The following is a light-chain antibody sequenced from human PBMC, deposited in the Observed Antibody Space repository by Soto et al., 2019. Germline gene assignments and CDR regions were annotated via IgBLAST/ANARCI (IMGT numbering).Light chain of an antibody. CDR1: SSDVGGYNY. J-gene: IGLJ1*01. Sequence: QSVLTQPPSASGSPGQSVTISCAGTSSDVGGYNYVSWYQQYPGKVPKLMIYEVSERPSGVPDRFSGSKSGITASLTVSGLQAEDEADYYCSSYAGNNTYVFGSGTKVTVL. CDR3: SSYAGNNTYV. V-gene: IGLV2-8*01. CDR2: EVS.